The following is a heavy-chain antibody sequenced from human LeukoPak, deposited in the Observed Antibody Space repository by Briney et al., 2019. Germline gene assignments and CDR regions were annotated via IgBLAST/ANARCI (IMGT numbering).Heavy chain of an antibody. CDR3: ARRGYGASRRYFDY. CDR1: GGSISSSSYY. Sequence: TLSLTRTVSGGSISSSSYYWGWIRQPPGKGLEWIGFIFYSGSTYYNPSLKSRVTISVDTSKNQFSLKLSSVTAADTAVYYCARRGYGASRRYFDYWGQGTLVTVSS. J-gene: IGHJ4*02. CDR2: IFYSGST. D-gene: IGHD2-15*01. V-gene: IGHV4-39*01.